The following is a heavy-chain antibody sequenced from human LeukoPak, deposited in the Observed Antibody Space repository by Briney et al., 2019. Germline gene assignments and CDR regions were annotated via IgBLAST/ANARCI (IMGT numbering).Heavy chain of an antibody. J-gene: IGHJ6*03. V-gene: IGHV1-2*02. D-gene: IGHD6-6*01. CDR2: INPNSGGT. CDR3: ARDGQIAARPDYYYYYMDV. Sequence: GASVKVSCKASGYTFTGYYMHWVRQAPGQGLEWMRWINPNSGGTNYAQKFQGRVTMTRDTSISTAYMELSRLRSDDTAVYYCARDGQIAARPDYYYYYMDVWGKGTTVTVSS. CDR1: GYTFTGYY.